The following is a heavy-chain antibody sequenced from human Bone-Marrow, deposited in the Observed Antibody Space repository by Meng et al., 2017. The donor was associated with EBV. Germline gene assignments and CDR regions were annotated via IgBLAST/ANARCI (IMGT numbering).Heavy chain of an antibody. CDR3: AHRRDYSYFDY. CDR1: GFSLSTPGVG. D-gene: IGHD2-21*01. Sequence: QFTLKDAGPPLVKPTQTLTLTCTFSGFSLSTPGVGVGWIRQPPGEALEWLAVIYWDDDKRYSPSLKSRLTITKDTSKQQVVLTMTNMDPVDTATYYCAHRRDYSYFDYWGQGTLVTVSS. V-gene: IGHV2-5*02. CDR2: IYWDDDK. J-gene: IGHJ4*02.